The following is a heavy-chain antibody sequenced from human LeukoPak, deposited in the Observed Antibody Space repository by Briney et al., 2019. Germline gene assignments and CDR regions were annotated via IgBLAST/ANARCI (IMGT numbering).Heavy chain of an antibody. J-gene: IGHJ4*02. CDR2: ISYSGST. CDR3: ARQILDTDLVEPPPYYDTTGYYLFDY. CDR1: GGSISSYY. Sequence: SETLSLTCTVSGGSISSYYWNWIRQPPGKGLEWIGSISYSGSTNYNPSLESRVTISVDTSKNQFSLKLSSVSAADTAVYYCARQILDTDLVEPPPYYDTTGYYLFDYWGQGTLVTVSS. V-gene: IGHV4-59*08. D-gene: IGHD3-22*01.